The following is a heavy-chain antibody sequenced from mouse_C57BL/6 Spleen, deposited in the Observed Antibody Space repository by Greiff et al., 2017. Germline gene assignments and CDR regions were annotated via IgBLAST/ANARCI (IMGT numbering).Heavy chain of an antibody. CDR3: AGGGLDY. Sequence: QVQLQQPGAELVMPGASVKLSCKASGYTFTSYWMHWVKQRPGQGLEWIGEIDPSDSYTNYNQKFKGKSTLTVDKSSSTASMQLSSLTSEASAVYCCAGGGLDYWGQGTTLTVSS. J-gene: IGHJ2*01. D-gene: IGHD3-3*01. CDR1: GYTFTSYW. V-gene: IGHV1-69*01. CDR2: IDPSDSYT.